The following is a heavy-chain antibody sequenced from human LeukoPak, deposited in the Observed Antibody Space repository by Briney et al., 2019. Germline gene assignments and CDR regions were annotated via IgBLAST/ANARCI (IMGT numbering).Heavy chain of an antibody. D-gene: IGHD3-16*01. V-gene: IGHV4-59*08. CDR1: DDSISMYY. CDR3: VRLKMGAYFDL. Sequence: PSETLSLTCTVSDDSISMYYWSWIRQPPGKGPEWIAYTYSSGASSYNPSLRSRVSISLETSNSQFSLKLNSITVADTAVYYCVRLKMGAYFDLWGRGTLVTVSS. J-gene: IGHJ2*01. CDR2: TYSSGAS.